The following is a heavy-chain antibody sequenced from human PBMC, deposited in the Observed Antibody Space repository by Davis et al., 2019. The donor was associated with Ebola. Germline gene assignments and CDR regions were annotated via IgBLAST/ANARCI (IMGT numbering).Heavy chain of an antibody. Sequence: PSETLSLTCTVSGGSISSGSYYWSWIRQPAGKGLEWIGHIYTSGSTNYNPSLKSRVTISVDTSKNQFSLKLSSVTAADTAVYYCARDRTTIGFGWFDPWGQGTLVTVSS. CDR2: IYTSGST. V-gene: IGHV4-61*09. CDR3: ARDRTTIGFGWFDP. J-gene: IGHJ5*02. CDR1: GGSISSGSYY. D-gene: IGHD3-22*01.